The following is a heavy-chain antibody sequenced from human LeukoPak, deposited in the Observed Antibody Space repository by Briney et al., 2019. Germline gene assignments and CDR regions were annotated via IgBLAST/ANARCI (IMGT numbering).Heavy chain of an antibody. CDR1: GGSISSYY. CDR3: ARGVELDSSGYYGY. J-gene: IGHJ4*02. CDR2: NYYSGST. V-gene: IGHV4-59*01. D-gene: IGHD3-22*01. Sequence: PSETLSLTCTVSGGSISSYYWSWIRQPPGKGLEWIGYNYYSGSTNYNPSLKSRVSISVDTSKNQFSLKLSSLTAADTAVYYCARGVELDSSGYYGYWGQGTLVTVSS.